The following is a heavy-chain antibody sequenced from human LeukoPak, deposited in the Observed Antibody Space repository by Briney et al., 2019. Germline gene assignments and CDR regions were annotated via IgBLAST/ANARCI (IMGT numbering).Heavy chain of an antibody. CDR3: ARGHRIIPAAFDI. CDR2: MNPNSGNT. V-gene: IGHV1-8*01. Sequence: ASVKVSCKASGYTFTSYDINWVRQAPGQGLEWMGWMNPNSGNTGYAQKFQGRVTMTRNTSISTAYMELSSLRSEDTAVYYCARGHRIIPAAFDIWGQGTMVTVSS. J-gene: IGHJ3*02. D-gene: IGHD3-16*01. CDR1: GYTFTSYD.